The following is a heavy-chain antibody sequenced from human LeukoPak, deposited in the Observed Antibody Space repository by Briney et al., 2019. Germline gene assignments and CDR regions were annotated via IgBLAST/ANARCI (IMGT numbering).Heavy chain of an antibody. CDR3: ARDTGGDSNWFDP. Sequence: SETLSLTCTVSGGSISSGSYYWSWIRQPAGKGLEWIVRIYTSGSTNYNPSLKSRVTISVDTSKNQFSLKLSSVTAADTAVYYRARDTGGDSNWFDPWGQGTLVTVSS. J-gene: IGHJ5*02. CDR1: GGSISSGSYY. D-gene: IGHD2-21*02. CDR2: IYTSGST. V-gene: IGHV4-61*02.